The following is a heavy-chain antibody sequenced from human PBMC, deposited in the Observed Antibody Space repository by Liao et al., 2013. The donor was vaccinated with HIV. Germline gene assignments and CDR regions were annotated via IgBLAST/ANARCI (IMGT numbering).Heavy chain of an antibody. D-gene: IGHD6-6*01. CDR3: ASVDAALPDKLTFDY. CDR1: AASISSYS. J-gene: IGHJ4*02. CDR2: ISASGSS. V-gene: IGHV4-4*07. Sequence: QVLLQESGPRLVKPSETLSLTCGVSAASISSYSWNWIRQPAGKGLEWIGRISASGSSHYNPALTSRVTMSLDTSKSQFSLQLSSVTAADTAMYYCASVDAALPDKLTFDYWGQGTLVTVSS.